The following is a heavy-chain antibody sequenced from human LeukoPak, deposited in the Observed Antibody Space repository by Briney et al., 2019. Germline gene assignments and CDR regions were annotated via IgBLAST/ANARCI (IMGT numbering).Heavy chain of an antibody. V-gene: IGHV4-59*08. CDR2: IYYSGST. Sequence: SETLSLTCTVSGGSISSYYWSWIRQPPGKGLEWIGYIYYSGSTNYNPSLKSRVTISVDTSKNQFSLKLSSVTAADMAVYYCARRGYSYGYRNWGQGTLVTVSS. CDR3: ARRGYSYGYRN. J-gene: IGHJ4*02. CDR1: GGSISSYY. D-gene: IGHD5-18*01.